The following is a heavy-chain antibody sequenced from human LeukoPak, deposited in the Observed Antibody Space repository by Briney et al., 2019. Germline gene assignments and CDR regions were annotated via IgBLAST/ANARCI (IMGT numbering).Heavy chain of an antibody. CDR3: ARGHISYCTNGVCMSSSGSWFDP. J-gene: IGHJ5*02. CDR2: INAGNGNT. D-gene: IGHD2-8*01. Sequence: GASVKVSCKASGYTYTSYAMHWVRQAPGQRLEWMGWINAGNGNTKYSQKFQGRVTITSDTSASTAYMELGSLRSEDTAVYYCARGHISYCTNGVCMSSSGSWFDPWGQGTLVTVSS. CDR1: GYTYTSYA. V-gene: IGHV1-3*01.